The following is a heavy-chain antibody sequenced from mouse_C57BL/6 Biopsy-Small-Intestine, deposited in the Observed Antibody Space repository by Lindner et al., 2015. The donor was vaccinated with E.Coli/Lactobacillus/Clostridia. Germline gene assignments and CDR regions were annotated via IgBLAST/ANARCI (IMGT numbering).Heavy chain of an antibody. J-gene: IGHJ1*01. Sequence: SVKVSCKASGGYSNTYDISWLRQAPGQGLEWMGGIIPISGTPNYAQKFQGRVTITADDSTTTVYMDLNSLRSEDTAVYYCAGADTSTWHYCYYGMDVWGQGTTVTVSS. CDR1: GGYSNTYD. D-gene: IGHD1-1*01. CDR2: IIPISGTP. V-gene: IGHV1-39*01. CDR3: AGADTSTWHYCYYGMDV.